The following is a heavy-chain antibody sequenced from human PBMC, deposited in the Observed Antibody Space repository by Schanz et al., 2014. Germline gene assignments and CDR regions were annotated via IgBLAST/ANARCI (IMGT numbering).Heavy chain of an antibody. CDR3: ARETTIITGGAFDV. Sequence: QVQLVQSGAEVKKPGASATVSCKASGYTFNNHGISWVRQAPGQGLEWMGWISVYHGHTNYAEKVHGRVTMTTDTSTSTAYMELRGLRSDDTAVYYCARETTIITGGAFDVWGQGTMVTVSS. D-gene: IGHD3-9*01. CDR2: ISVYHGHT. J-gene: IGHJ3*01. CDR1: GYTFNNHG. V-gene: IGHV1-18*01.